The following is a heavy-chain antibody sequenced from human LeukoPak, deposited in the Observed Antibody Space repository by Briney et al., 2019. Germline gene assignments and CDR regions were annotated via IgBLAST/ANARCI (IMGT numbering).Heavy chain of an antibody. V-gene: IGHV3-53*01. CDR2: IYSGGRT. Sequence: GGSLRLSCAASGFIVSSNYMSWVRQAPGKGLGWVSVIYSGGRTYYADSVKGRFTISRDNSRNTLYLQMNSLRAEDTAVYYCARGLGRELDGAFDIWGQGTMVTVSP. D-gene: IGHD3-10*01. CDR1: GFIVSSNY. J-gene: IGHJ3*02. CDR3: ARGLGRELDGAFDI.